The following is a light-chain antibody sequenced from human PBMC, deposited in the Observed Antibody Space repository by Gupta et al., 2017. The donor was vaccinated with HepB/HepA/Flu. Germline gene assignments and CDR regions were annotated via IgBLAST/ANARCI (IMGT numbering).Light chain of an antibody. J-gene: IGKJ4*01. CDR3: EHYGSSPLT. V-gene: IGKV3-20*01. CDR1: RSLSSSS. CDR2: ATS. Sequence: GERATLSCRASRSLSSSSLAWYRQIPGQAPRLLIYATSNRAAGISDRFSGSGSGTDFTLTISRLEPEDFAVYFCEHYGSSPLTFGGGTTVEIK.